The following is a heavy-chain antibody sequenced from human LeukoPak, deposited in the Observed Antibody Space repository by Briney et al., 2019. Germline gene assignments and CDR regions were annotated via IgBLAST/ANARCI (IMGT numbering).Heavy chain of an antibody. CDR3: ARAARAAFDI. J-gene: IGHJ3*02. CDR1: GFTVSSNY. CDR2: IYSGGST. Sequence: GGSLRLSCAASGFTVSSNYMIWVRQAPGKGLEWVSVIYSGGSTYYADSVKGRFTISRHNSKNTLYLQMNSLRAEDTAAYYCARAARAAFDIWGQGTMVTVSS. V-gene: IGHV3-53*04. D-gene: IGHD2-15*01.